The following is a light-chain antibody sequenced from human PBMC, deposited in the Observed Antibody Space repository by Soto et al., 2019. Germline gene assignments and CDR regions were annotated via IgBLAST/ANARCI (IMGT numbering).Light chain of an antibody. V-gene: IGLV2-11*01. CDR1: SSDVGGYNY. Sequence: QSVLTQPRSVSGSPGQSVTISCTGTSSDVGGYNYVSWYQQHPGKAPKLMIYDVSKRPSGVPDRFSGSKSGNTASLTISGLQADDEADYYCCSYAGSYWVFGGGTKLTVL. CDR3: CSYAGSYWV. J-gene: IGLJ3*02. CDR2: DVS.